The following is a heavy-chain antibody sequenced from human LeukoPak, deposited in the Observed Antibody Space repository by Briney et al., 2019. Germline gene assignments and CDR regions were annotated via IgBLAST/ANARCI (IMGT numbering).Heavy chain of an antibody. J-gene: IGHJ4*02. CDR3: AKYNYDFWSGYPHYFDY. CDR1: GFTFSSYA. V-gene: IGHV3-23*01. D-gene: IGHD3-3*01. Sequence: GGSLRLSCAASGFTFSSYAMSWVRQAPGKGLEWVSAISGSGGTTYYADSVKGRFTISRDNSKNTLYLQVNSLRAEDTAEYYCAKYNYDFWSGYPHYFDYWGQGTLVTVSS. CDR2: ISGSGGTT.